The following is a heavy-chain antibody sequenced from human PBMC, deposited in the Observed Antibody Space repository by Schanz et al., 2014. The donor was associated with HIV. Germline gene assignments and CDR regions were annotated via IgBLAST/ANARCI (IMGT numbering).Heavy chain of an antibody. Sequence: QVRLHQWGAGLLKPSETLSLTCAVYGVSLSGYYWSWVRQPPGKGLEWIGEINHSGSTNYNPSLKSRVTISVDTSKNQFSLNLNSVTAADTAVYYCVRLELSYWYFDLWGRGTLVTVSS. V-gene: IGHV4-34*01. CDR1: GVSLSGYY. J-gene: IGHJ2*01. CDR2: INHSGST. D-gene: IGHD3-3*01. CDR3: VRLELSYWYFDL.